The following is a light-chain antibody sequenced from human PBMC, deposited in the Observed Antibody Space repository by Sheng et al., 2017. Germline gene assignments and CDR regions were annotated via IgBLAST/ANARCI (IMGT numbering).Light chain of an antibody. CDR1: LSVSSSY. CDR2: GAS. CDR3: QQYGSSPFT. Sequence: EIVLTQSPGTLSLSPGERATLSCRASLSVSSSYLAWYQQKPGQPPRLLIYGASSRATGIPDRFSGSGSGTDFTLTINRPEPEDFAVYYCQQYGSSPFTFGGGTKVEIK. V-gene: IGKV3-20*01. J-gene: IGKJ4*01.